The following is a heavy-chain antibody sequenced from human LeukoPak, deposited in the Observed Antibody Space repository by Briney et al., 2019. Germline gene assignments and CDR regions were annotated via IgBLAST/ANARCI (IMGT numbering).Heavy chain of an antibody. D-gene: IGHD2-21*01. CDR1: GGSISSGGNY. CDR2: IYYSGST. Sequence: SQTLSLTCTVSGGSISSGGNYWSWIRQHPGKGLEWIGYIYYSGSTYQNPSLKSRVTISVDTSKNQFSLKLSSVTAADTAVYYCARHLNNCGDDCYIFDYWGQGTLVTVSS. CDR3: ARHLNNCGDDCYIFDY. J-gene: IGHJ4*02. V-gene: IGHV4-31*03.